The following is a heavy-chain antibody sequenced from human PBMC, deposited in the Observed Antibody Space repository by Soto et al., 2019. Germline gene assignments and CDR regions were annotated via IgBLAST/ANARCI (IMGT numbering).Heavy chain of an antibody. J-gene: IGHJ6*02. CDR3: ARDMEAANVIPYYDYGMDV. D-gene: IGHD2-21*01. CDR2: IIPIFGTA. V-gene: IGHV1-69*12. Sequence: QVQLVQSGAEVKKPGSSVKVSCKASGGTFSSYAISWVRQAPGQGLEWMGGIIPIFGTANYAQKFQGRVTITADESTSRAYMEMSSLRSEDTAVYYCARDMEAANVIPYYDYGMDVWGQGTTVTVAS. CDR1: GGTFSSYA.